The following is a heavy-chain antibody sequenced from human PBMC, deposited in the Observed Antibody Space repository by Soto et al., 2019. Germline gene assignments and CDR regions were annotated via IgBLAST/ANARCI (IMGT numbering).Heavy chain of an antibody. CDR1: GFTFSSYA. CDR3: ARDRDYDFWSGYYPYYYYGMDV. J-gene: IGHJ6*02. V-gene: IGHV3-30-3*01. CDR2: ISYDGSNK. D-gene: IGHD3-3*01. Sequence: LRLSCAASGFTFSSYAMHWVRQAPGKGLEWVAVISYDGSNKYYADSVKGRFTISRDNSKNTMYLQMNSLRAEDTAVYYCARDRDYDFWSGYYPYYYYGMDVWGQGTTVTVSS.